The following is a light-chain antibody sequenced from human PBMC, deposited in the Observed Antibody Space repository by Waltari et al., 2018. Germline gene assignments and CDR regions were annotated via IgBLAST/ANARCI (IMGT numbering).Light chain of an antibody. V-gene: IGKV3-15*01. J-gene: IGKJ5*01. CDR3: QQYNIWPPSIT. CDR1: QGVSSN. CDR2: AAS. Sequence: EIVMTQSPATLSVSPGERATLSCRASQGVSSNLAWYQQKPGQAPRLLIYAASTRATGIPARFSGSGSGTEFTLTISSLQSEEFAVYYCQQYNIWPPSITFGQGTRLEIK.